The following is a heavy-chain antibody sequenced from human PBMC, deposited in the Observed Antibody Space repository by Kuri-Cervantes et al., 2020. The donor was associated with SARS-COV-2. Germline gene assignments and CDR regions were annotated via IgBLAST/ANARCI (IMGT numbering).Heavy chain of an antibody. V-gene: IGHV3-21*01. CDR3: ARGVAAAGIDDPPDY. Sequence: GESLKISCATSGFTFSSYSMNWVRQAPGKGLEWVSSISSSSSYIYYADSVKGRFTISRDNAKNSLYLQMNSLRAEDTAVYYCARGVAAAGIDDPPDYWGQGTLVTVSS. D-gene: IGHD6-13*01. J-gene: IGHJ4*02. CDR2: ISSSSSYI. CDR1: GFTFSSYS.